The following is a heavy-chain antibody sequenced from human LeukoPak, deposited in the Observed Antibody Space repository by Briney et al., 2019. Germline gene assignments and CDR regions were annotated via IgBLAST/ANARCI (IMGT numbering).Heavy chain of an antibody. CDR2: IYYTGST. CDR3: ARRDDSSNYPRFDY. D-gene: IGHD3-22*01. Sequence: SETLSLTCTVSGGSISSYYWSWIRQPPGKGLEWIGNIYYTGSTSYYNPSLKSRVTISVDTSKNQFSLKLTSVTAADTAVYYCARRDDSSNYPRFDYWGQGILVTVSS. J-gene: IGHJ4*02. V-gene: IGHV4-39*01. CDR1: GGSISSYY.